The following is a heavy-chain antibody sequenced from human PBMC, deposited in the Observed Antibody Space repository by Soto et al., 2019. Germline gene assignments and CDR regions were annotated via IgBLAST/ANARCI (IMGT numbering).Heavy chain of an antibody. CDR1: GGTFSSYS. D-gene: IGHD1-26*01. CDR3: ARDGGRHSGGIDY. Sequence: QVQLVQSGAEVKKPGSSVKVSCKASGGTFSSYSINWVRQAPGQGLECMGEIIPIFGTANYAQKFQGRVTITADESTSTAYMELSSLRSEDTPVYYCARDGGRHSGGIDYWGQGTLVTVSS. J-gene: IGHJ4*02. CDR2: IIPIFGTA. V-gene: IGHV1-69*01.